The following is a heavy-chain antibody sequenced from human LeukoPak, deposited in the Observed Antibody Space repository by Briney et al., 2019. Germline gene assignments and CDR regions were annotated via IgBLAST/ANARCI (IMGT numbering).Heavy chain of an antibody. J-gene: IGHJ4*02. CDR1: GYTFINYG. V-gene: IGHV1-18*01. CDR3: AKDLSRGRHDYGEHFYY. CDR2: ISGYNGNT. Sequence: PSVRLSCGLSGYTFINYGMSWVRRAPGQGREGMGWISGYNGNTNYVQNSEGRIPMPTDTSTNTPYRALGSLRSHDTPVSYCAKDLSRGRHDYGEHFYYWGKGTMVTVSS. D-gene: IGHD4-17*01.